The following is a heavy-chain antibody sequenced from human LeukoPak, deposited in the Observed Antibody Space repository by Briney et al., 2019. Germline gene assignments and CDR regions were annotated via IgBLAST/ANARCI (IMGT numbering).Heavy chain of an antibody. D-gene: IGHD3-3*01. Sequence: SETLSLTCGVSGGSVINTNWWTWVRQPPGKGLEWIGEVHLDGRTNYNPSLESRLTMSVDVSENQVPLKLTSVTAADTAVYYCAREGGFYRPLDYSGQGTLVTVSS. CDR2: VHLDGRT. J-gene: IGHJ4*02. CDR1: GGSVINTNW. V-gene: IGHV4-4*02. CDR3: AREGGFYRPLDY.